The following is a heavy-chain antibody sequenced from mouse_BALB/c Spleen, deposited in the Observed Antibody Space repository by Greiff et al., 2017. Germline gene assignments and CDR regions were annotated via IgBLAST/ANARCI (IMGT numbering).Heavy chain of an antibody. CDR1: GYAFTNYL. J-gene: IGHJ4*01. V-gene: IGHV1-54*03. Sequence: QVQLQQSGAELVRPGTSVKVSCKASGYAFTNYLIEWVKQRPGQGLEWIGVINPGSGGTNYNEKFKGKATLTADKSSSTAYMQLSSLTSDDSAVYVCARRRIYYAMDYWGQGTSVTVSS. CDR2: INPGSGGT. CDR3: ARRRIYYAMDY.